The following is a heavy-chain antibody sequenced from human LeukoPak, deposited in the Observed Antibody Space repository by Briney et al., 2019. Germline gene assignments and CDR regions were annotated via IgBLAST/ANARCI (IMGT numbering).Heavy chain of an antibody. CDR2: INPNSGGT. D-gene: IGHD2-21*02. CDR1: GYTFTGYY. J-gene: IGHJ6*02. CDR3: AMRQCGGDCYSHFYYYMDV. V-gene: IGHV1-2*02. Sequence: ASVTVSSKASGYTFTGYYMHWVRQAPGQGIEWMGWINPNSGGTNYAQKFQGRGTMTRDTTISKAYMEMSRLRYDETAVYYCAMRQCGGDCYSHFYYYMDVWGQGTTVTVSS.